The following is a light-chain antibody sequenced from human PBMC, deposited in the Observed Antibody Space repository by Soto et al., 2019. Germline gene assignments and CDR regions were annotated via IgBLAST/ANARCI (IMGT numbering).Light chain of an antibody. V-gene: IGLV2-14*01. Sequence: QSALTQPASVSGSPGQTITISCTGTSSDVGGYNYLSWYQQHPGKAPKVMIYEVSNRPSGVSNRFSGSKSGNTASLTISGLQAEDGADYFCSSYTTRGTPVFGGGTKVTLL. CDR1: SSDVGGYNY. CDR3: SSYTTRGTPV. J-gene: IGLJ3*02. CDR2: EVS.